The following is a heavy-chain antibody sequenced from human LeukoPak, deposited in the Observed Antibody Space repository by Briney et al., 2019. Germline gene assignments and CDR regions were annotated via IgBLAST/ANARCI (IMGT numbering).Heavy chain of an antibody. D-gene: IGHD6-13*01. CDR3: ARETRPAKVAAGSDY. V-gene: IGHV3-66*02. CDR1: GFTVSSNC. CDR2: IYSGGST. J-gene: IGHJ4*02. Sequence: GGSLRLSCAASGFTVSSNCMSWVRRAPGKGLEWVSVIYSGGSTYYADSVKGRFTISRDNSKNTLYLQMNSLRAEDTAVYYCARETRPAKVAAGSDYWGQGTLVTVSS.